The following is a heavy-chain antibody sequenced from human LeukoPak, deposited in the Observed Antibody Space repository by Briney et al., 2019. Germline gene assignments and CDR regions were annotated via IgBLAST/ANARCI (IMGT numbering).Heavy chain of an antibody. Sequence: ASVKVSCKASGGTFSSYAISWVRQAPGQGLEWMGGIIPIFGTANYAQKFQGRVTITAGESTSTAYTELNSLRSEDTAVYYCARASPGGYQLLSFVDWYFYPWGRGTLVTVSS. V-gene: IGHV1-69*13. CDR3: ARASPGGYQLLSFVDWYFYP. J-gene: IGHJ2*01. D-gene: IGHD2-2*01. CDR2: IIPIFGTA. CDR1: GGTFSSYA.